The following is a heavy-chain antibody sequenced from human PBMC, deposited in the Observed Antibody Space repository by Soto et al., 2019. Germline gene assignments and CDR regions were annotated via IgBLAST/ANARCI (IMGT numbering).Heavy chain of an antibody. CDR2: VYHTGRT. J-gene: IGHJ4*02. CDR1: GGSFKSGSYS. CDR3: ARDFAYFDY. Sequence: LSLTCTVSGGSFKSGSYSWSWIRQPPGKGLEWIGYVYHTGRTSYNPSLKSRVSISMDTSKNQFSLNLDSVTAADTAVYFCARDFAYFDYWGQGTLVTVSS. D-gene: IGHD3-3*01. V-gene: IGHV4-61*01.